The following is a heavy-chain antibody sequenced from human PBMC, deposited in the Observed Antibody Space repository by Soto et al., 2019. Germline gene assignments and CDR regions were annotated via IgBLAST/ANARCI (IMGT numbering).Heavy chain of an antibody. CDR3: ARDGVDTAMASDY. J-gene: IGHJ4*02. D-gene: IGHD5-18*01. V-gene: IGHV3-53*01. CDR1: GFTVSSNY. CDR2: IYGGGST. Sequence: GGSLRLSCAASGFTVSSNYMSWVRQAPGKGLEWVSVIYGGGSTYYADSVKGRFTISRDNSKNTLYLQMNSLRAEDTAVYYCARDGVDTAMASDYWGQGTLVTVSS.